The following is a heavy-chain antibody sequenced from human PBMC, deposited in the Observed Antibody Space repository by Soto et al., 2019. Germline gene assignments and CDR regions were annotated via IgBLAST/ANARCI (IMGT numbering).Heavy chain of an antibody. CDR3: ATAETELGSCTTTNCLFDY. CDR1: GFSFRSHW. Sequence: EVQLVESGGALVQPGGSLRLACAASGFSFRSHWMHWVRQAPGKGLVWVSRINTDGSSTVYAEAVKGRFTISRDNAKNTLYLQMDSLRAEDAAVYYCATAETELGSCTTTNCLFDYWGQRTLVTVSS. V-gene: IGHV3-74*01. D-gene: IGHD2-2*01. CDR2: INTDGSST. J-gene: IGHJ4*02.